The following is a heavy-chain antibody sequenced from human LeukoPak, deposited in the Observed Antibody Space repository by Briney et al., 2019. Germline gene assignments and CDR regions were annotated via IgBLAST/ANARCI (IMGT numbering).Heavy chain of an antibody. CDR2: IYYSGST. D-gene: IGHD3-10*01. Sequence: NPSETLSLTCTVSGGSISSSSYYWGWIRQPPGKGLEWIGSIYYSGSTYYNPSLKSRVTISVDTSKNQFSLKLSSVTAADTAVYYGASLTNYYSSGSYLLWGQGTLVTVSS. V-gene: IGHV4-39*01. J-gene: IGHJ1*01. CDR1: GGSISSSSYY. CDR3: ASLTNYYSSGSYLL.